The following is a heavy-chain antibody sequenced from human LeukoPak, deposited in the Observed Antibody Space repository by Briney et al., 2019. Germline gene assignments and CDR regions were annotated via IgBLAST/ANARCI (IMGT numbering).Heavy chain of an antibody. CDR1: GFTFSTYS. Sequence: GGSLRLSCAASGFTFSTYSMNWVRQAPGKGLEWVSYIGRSSSPIYYADSVKGRFTISRDNAKNSPYLQMNGLRAEDTAVYYCARGPSSQFRTDYWGQGTLVTVSS. CDR2: IGRSSSPI. J-gene: IGHJ4*02. D-gene: IGHD2-2*01. CDR3: ARGPSSQFRTDY. V-gene: IGHV3-48*01.